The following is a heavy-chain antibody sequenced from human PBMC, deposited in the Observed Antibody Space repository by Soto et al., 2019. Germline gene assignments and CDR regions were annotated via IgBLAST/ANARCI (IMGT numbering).Heavy chain of an antibody. Sequence: GGSLRLSCAASGSTFSSYAMSWVRQAPGKGLEWVSAISGSGGSTYYADSVKGRFTISRDNSKNTLYLQINSLRAEDTAVYYCAKAGGYCSGGSCQRQYYYYYMDVWGKGTTVTVSS. CDR3: AKAGGYCSGGSCQRQYYYYYMDV. V-gene: IGHV3-23*01. D-gene: IGHD2-15*01. J-gene: IGHJ6*03. CDR1: GSTFSSYA. CDR2: ISGSGGST.